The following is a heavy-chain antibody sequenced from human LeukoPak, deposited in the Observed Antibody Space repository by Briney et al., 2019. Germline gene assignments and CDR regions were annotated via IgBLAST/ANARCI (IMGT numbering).Heavy chain of an antibody. J-gene: IGHJ4*02. CDR2: IYYSGST. CDR1: GGSISSSNYF. D-gene: IGHD5-24*01. Sequence: SETLSLTCTVSGGSISSSNYFWGWIRQAPGKGLEWIGSIYYSGSTYYNPSLKSRVTISADMSKNQFSLRLYSVTAADTAVYYCGRDSVEMGTIHSDYWGQGTLVTVSS. CDR3: GRDSVEMGTIHSDY. V-gene: IGHV4-39*07.